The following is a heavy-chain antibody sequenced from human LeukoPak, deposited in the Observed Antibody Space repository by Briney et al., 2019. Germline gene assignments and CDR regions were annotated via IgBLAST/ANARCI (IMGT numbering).Heavy chain of an antibody. CDR2: IYHSGST. V-gene: IGHV4-30-2*01. CDR1: GGSISSGGYY. Sequence: SETLSLTCTVSGGSISSGGYYWSWIRQPPGKGLEWIGYIYHSGSTYYNPSLKSRVTISEDRSKNQFSLKLSSVTAADTAVYYCARSPHDYEEKYYFDYWGQGTLVTVSS. D-gene: IGHD4-17*01. J-gene: IGHJ4*02. CDR3: ARSPHDYEEKYYFDY.